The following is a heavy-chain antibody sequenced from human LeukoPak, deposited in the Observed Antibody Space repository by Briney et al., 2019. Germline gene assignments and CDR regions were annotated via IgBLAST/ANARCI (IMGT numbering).Heavy chain of an antibody. CDR2: ISSSSYI. CDR1: GFTFSSYS. J-gene: IGHJ4*02. Sequence: GGFLRLSCAASGFTFSSYSMNWVRQAPGKGLEWVSSISSSSYIDYADSVKGRFTISRDNAKNSLYLQMNSLRAEDTAVYYCARDWGYCSGGSCYPALDYWGQGTLVTVSS. V-gene: IGHV3-21*01. D-gene: IGHD2-15*01. CDR3: ARDWGYCSGGSCYPALDY.